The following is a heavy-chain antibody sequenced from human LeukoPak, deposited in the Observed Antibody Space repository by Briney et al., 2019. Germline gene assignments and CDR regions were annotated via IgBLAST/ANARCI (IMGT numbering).Heavy chain of an antibody. V-gene: IGHV3-48*02. J-gene: IGHJ4*02. CDR3: ARKLAL. Sequence: GGSLRLSCAASGFSFSTYAMNWVRQAPGKGLEWVAYIGSRGDTIYYADSVKGRFTISRDNAKNSLFLHMNSLREEDTAVYFCARKLALWGQGTLVTVSS. CDR1: GFSFSTYA. CDR2: IGSRGDTI.